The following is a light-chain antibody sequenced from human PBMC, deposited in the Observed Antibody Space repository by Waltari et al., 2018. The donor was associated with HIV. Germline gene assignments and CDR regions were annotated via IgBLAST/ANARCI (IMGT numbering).Light chain of an antibody. CDR1: SLRSYY. CDR2: GKN. CDR3: NSRDSSGNHVV. J-gene: IGLJ2*01. V-gene: IGLV3-19*01. Sequence: SSELTQDPAVSVALGQTVRITCQGDSLRSYYASWYQQKPGQAPVLVIYGKNNLPSGTPDRFSGSSSGKTTSLTITGAQAEDEADYYCNSRDSSGNHVVFGGGTKLTVL.